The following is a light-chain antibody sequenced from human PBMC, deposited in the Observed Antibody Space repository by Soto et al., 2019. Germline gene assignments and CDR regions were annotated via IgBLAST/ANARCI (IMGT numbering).Light chain of an antibody. V-gene: IGKV3-20*01. CDR1: QSLTNSF. Sequence: EFVLTQSPGTLSLSPGERATLSCRASQSLTNSFIAWYQQRPGQAHRLLIYDTYSRVSGIQDRFSGSGSGTDFTLTIRRLETEDFAVFYCKQYGTSEIIFGQGTRLEIK. CDR2: DTY. J-gene: IGKJ5*01. CDR3: KQYGTSEII.